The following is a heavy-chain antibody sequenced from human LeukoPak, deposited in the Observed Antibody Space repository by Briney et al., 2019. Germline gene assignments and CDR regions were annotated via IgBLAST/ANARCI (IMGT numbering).Heavy chain of an antibody. CDR3: ARDMGAGSGSYKISGGVDY. Sequence: ASVKVSCKASGYTFTSYYMHWVRQAPGQGLEWMGIINLSGGSTSYAQKFQGRVTMTRDTSTSTVYMELSSLRSEDTAVYYCARDMGAGSGSYKISGGVDYWGQGTLVTVSS. CDR2: INLSGGST. V-gene: IGHV1-46*01. CDR1: GYTFTSYY. J-gene: IGHJ4*02. D-gene: IGHD3-10*01.